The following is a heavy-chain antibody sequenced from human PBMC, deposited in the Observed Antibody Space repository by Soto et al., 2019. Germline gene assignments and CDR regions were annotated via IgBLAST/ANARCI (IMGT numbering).Heavy chain of an antibody. CDR3: ARLPRASPQDHFDY. CDR1: GGSISSYY. V-gene: IGHV4-59*08. CDR2: VYYSGST. D-gene: IGHD2-2*01. Sequence: SETLSLTCTVSGGSISSYYWSWIRQPPGKGLEWIGYVYYSGSTNYNPSLKSRVTISVDTSKNQFSLKLSSVTAADTAVYYCARLPRASPQDHFDYWGQGTPDTVSS. J-gene: IGHJ4*02.